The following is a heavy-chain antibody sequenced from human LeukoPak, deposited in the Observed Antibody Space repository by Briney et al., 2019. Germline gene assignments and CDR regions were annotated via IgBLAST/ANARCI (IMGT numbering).Heavy chain of an antibody. D-gene: IGHD3-22*01. Sequence: GGSLRLSCAASGFTFSSYGMRWVRQAPGKGLGWVAVISYDGSNKYYADSVKGRFTISRDNSKNTLYLQMNSLRAEDTAVYYCAKEGYYYDSSGLGGFDYWGQGTLVTVSS. CDR1: GFTFSSYG. CDR3: AKEGYYYDSSGLGGFDY. J-gene: IGHJ4*02. V-gene: IGHV3-30*18. CDR2: ISYDGSNK.